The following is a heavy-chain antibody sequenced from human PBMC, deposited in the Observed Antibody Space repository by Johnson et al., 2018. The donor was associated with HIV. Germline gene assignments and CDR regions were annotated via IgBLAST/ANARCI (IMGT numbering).Heavy chain of an antibody. Sequence: VQLVESGGGLVKPGGSLRLSCAASGITFSNAWMSWVRQAPGKGLEWVGRIKSKTDGGTTDYAAPVKGRFTISRDDSKNTLYLQMNSLKTEDTAVYYCTTDWLYSSGGGGAFDIWGQGTKVTVSS. J-gene: IGHJ3*02. D-gene: IGHD6-25*01. V-gene: IGHV3-15*01. CDR2: IKSKTDGGTT. CDR3: TTDWLYSSGGGGAFDI. CDR1: GITFSNAW.